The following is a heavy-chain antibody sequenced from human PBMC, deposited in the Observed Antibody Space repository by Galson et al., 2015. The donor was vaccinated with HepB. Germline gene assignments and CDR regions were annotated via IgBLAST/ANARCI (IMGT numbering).Heavy chain of an antibody. Sequence: SLRLSCAASGFTFSSYWMHWVRQAPGKGLVWVSRINSDGSSTCYADSVKGRFTISRDNAKNTLYLQMNSLRAEDTAVYYCARVFGELGDHYYYYYGMDVWGQGTTVTVSS. V-gene: IGHV3-74*01. D-gene: IGHD3-10*02. CDR3: ARVFGELGDHYYYYYGMDV. J-gene: IGHJ6*02. CDR2: INSDGSST. CDR1: GFTFSSYW.